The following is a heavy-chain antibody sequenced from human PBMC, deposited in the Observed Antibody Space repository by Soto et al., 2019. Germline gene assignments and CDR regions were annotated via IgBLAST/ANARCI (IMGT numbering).Heavy chain of an antibody. Sequence: GGSLRLSCAASGFTFSSYSMNWVRQAPGKGLEWVSSISSSSSYIYYADSVKGRFTISRDNAKNSLYLQMNSLRAEDTAVYYCARDRWGGSGSYYAFDIWGQGTMVTVSS. D-gene: IGHD1-26*01. CDR3: ARDRWGGSGSYYAFDI. V-gene: IGHV3-21*01. J-gene: IGHJ3*02. CDR1: GFTFSSYS. CDR2: ISSSSSYI.